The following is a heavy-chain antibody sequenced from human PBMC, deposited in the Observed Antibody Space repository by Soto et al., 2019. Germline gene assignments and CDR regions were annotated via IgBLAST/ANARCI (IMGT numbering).Heavy chain of an antibody. D-gene: IGHD6-13*01. Sequence: QITLKESGPSLVKPTQTLTLTCTFSGFSLSTSGVGVGWIRQPPGKALEWLALIYWDDDKGYSPSLKSRLTYNKDSSKNQVVRKMTNMDPVDTATDYCAHRRWGEGSGYSSSWNRGDFDCWGQGTLVTASS. CDR1: GFSLSTSGVG. V-gene: IGHV2-5*02. CDR2: IYWDDDK. J-gene: IGHJ4*02. CDR3: AHRRWGEGSGYSSSWNRGDFDC.